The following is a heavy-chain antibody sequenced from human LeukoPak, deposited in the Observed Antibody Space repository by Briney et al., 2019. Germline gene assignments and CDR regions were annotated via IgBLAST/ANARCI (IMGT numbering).Heavy chain of an antibody. Sequence: SETLSLTCTVSGGSINNYYWSWIRQPAGKGLEWIGRIFSSGTTNYNSSLKSRVTMSVDTSKNQLSLKLSSVTAADTAVYYCARDGYHFGSSGYYSLDYWGQGTLVTVSS. V-gene: IGHV4-4*07. CDR1: GGSINNYY. D-gene: IGHD3-22*01. J-gene: IGHJ4*02. CDR3: ARDGYHFGSSGYYSLDY. CDR2: IFSSGTT.